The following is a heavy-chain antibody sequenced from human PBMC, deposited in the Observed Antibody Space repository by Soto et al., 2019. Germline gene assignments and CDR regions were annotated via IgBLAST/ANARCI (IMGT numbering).Heavy chain of an antibody. D-gene: IGHD3-3*01. J-gene: IGHJ6*02. CDR1: GFTFSSYA. Sequence: GGSLRLSCAASGFTFSSYAMHWVRQAPGKGLEWVAVISYDGSNKYYADSVKGRFTISRDNSKNTLYLQMNSLRAEDTAVYYCARDPEAHYDFWSASPYYYYYYGMDVWGQGXTVTVSS. V-gene: IGHV3-30-3*01. CDR3: ARDPEAHYDFWSASPYYYYYYGMDV. CDR2: ISYDGSNK.